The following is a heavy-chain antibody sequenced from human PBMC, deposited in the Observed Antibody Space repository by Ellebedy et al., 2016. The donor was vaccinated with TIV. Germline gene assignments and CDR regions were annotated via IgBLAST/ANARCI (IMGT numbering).Heavy chain of an antibody. D-gene: IGHD1-20*01. J-gene: IGHJ4*02. CDR1: GYRLSELS. Sequence: AASVKVSCKVSGYRLSELSVHWVRQAPGKGLEWMGGFDPADFETVHAMNFHGRVTLTEDTSIDTDYMELSDLRSEDTAVYYCAEEHHNWNDRGRLDFDLWGQGTLVSVSS. V-gene: IGHV1-24*01. CDR2: FDPADFET. CDR3: AEEHHNWNDRGRLDFDL.